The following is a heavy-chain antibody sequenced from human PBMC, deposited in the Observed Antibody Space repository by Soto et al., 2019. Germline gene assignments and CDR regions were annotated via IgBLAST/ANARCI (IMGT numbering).Heavy chain of an antibody. D-gene: IGHD1-1*01. V-gene: IGHV3-11*05. Sequence: GGSLRLSCAASGFTFSDYYMSWIRQAPGKGLEWVSYISSSSYKNYADSVKGRFTISRDNAKNSVYLQMNSLRAEDSAVYYCARDKVREPGRSYCGQGTTVTVSS. J-gene: IGHJ6*02. CDR1: GFTFSDYY. CDR2: ISSSSYK. CDR3: ARDKVREPGRSY.